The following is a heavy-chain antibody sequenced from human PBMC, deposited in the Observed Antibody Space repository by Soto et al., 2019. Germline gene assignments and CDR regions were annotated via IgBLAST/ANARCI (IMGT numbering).Heavy chain of an antibody. Sequence: ASVKVSCKASGYTFTGYYMHWVRQAPGQGLEWMGWINPNSGGTNYAQKFQGRVTMTRDTSISTAYMELSRLRSDDTAVYYCARDEDSPDNYPWEYWGQGTMVTVSS. J-gene: IGHJ4*02. CDR3: ARDEDSPDNYPWEY. D-gene: IGHD4-4*01. V-gene: IGHV1-2*02. CDR2: INPNSGGT. CDR1: GYTFTGYY.